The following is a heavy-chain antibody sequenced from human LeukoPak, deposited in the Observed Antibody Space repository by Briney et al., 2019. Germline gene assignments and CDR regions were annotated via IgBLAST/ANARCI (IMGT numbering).Heavy chain of an antibody. CDR2: ISYDGSNK. J-gene: IGHJ5*02. V-gene: IGHV3-30*18. D-gene: IGHD1-26*01. CDR3: AKGYSGSYEGWFDP. CDR1: GFTFSNYA. Sequence: GASLRLSCAASGFTFSNYAMSWVRQAPGKGLEWVAVISYDGSNKYYADSVKGRFTISRDNSKNTLYLQMNSLRAEDTAVYYCAKGYSGSYEGWFDPWGQGTLVTVSS.